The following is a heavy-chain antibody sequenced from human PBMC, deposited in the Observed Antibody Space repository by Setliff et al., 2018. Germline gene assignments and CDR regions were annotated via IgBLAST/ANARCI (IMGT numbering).Heavy chain of an antibody. CDR2: INYSGIT. CDR1: GDSISSSSYY. V-gene: IGHV4-39*01. Sequence: PSETLSLTCSVSGDSISSSSYYWGWIRQPPGKGREWIGSINYSGITYYSPSLKSRVIVSVGTSKNQFSLKLSSVTAADTAVYYCARLPGYCNGGNCYGYYTFDIWGQGTMVTVS. CDR3: ARLPGYCNGGNCYGYYTFDI. J-gene: IGHJ3*02. D-gene: IGHD2-15*01.